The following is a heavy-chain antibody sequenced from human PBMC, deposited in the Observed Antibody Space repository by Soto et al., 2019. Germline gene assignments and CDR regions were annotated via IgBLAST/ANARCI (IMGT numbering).Heavy chain of an antibody. D-gene: IGHD1-7*01. CDR2: INPNSGGT. Sequence: VASVKVSCKASGYTFTGYYMHWVRQAPGQGLEWMGWINPNSGGTNYAQKFRGRVTMTRDTSISTAYMELSRLRSDDTAVYYCATGGLELRLYYYGMDVWGQGTTVTVSS. J-gene: IGHJ6*02. CDR3: ATGGLELRLYYYGMDV. CDR1: GYTFTGYY. V-gene: IGHV1-2*02.